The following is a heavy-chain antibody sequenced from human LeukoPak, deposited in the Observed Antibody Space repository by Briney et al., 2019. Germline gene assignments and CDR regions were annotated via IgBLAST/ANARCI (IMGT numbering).Heavy chain of an antibody. V-gene: IGHV3-66*01. CDR3: AREARYYDILTGFHNYSGVDV. D-gene: IGHD3-9*01. CDR2: IYGTGTT. J-gene: IGHJ6*02. CDR1: GFTVTSSY. Sequence: GGSLRLSCAGSGFTVTSSYMTWVRQAPGKGLECVSAIYGTGTTYYADSVKGRFTVSRDSSGNTLHLQMNSLRAEDSAVYYCAREARYYDILTGFHNYSGVDVWGQGTTVTVSS.